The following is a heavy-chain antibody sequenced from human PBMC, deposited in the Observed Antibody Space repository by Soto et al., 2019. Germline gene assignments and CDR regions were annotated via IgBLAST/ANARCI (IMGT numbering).Heavy chain of an antibody. Sequence: QVQLVQSGAEVKKPGASVKVSCKASGYTFTSYYMHWVRQAPGQGLEWMRIINPSGGSTSYEQKFQCRVTMTRDTSTSTVYMELSSLRSEDTAVYYCARDQDYYDSSGQTGAYWGQGTLVTVSS. CDR3: ARDQDYYDSSGQTGAY. J-gene: IGHJ4*02. CDR2: INPSGGST. CDR1: GYTFTSYY. D-gene: IGHD3-22*01. V-gene: IGHV1-46*01.